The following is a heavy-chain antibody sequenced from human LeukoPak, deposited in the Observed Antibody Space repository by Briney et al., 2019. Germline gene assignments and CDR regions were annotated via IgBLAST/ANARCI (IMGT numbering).Heavy chain of an antibody. Sequence: ASVKVSCKASGGTFSSYAISWVRQAPGQGLEWMGGIIPIFGTANYAQKFQGRVTITTDESTSTAYMELRSLRSDDTAVYYCARDSSGYYYRTAMGDYWGQGTLVTVSS. V-gene: IGHV1-69*05. D-gene: IGHD3-22*01. CDR3: ARDSSGYYYRTAMGDY. J-gene: IGHJ4*02. CDR1: GGTFSSYA. CDR2: IIPIFGTA.